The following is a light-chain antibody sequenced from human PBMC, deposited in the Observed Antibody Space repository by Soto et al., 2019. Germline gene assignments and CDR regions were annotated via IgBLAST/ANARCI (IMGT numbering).Light chain of an antibody. V-gene: IGLV9-49*01. CDR1: SGYSNYK. Sequence: QPVLTQPPSASASLGASVTLTCTLSSGYSNYKVDWYQQRPGKGPRFVMRVGTGGIVGSKGDGIPDRFSVLGSGLNRYLTIQNIQEEDESDYHCGADHGSGSNFVYVVFGGGTKLTVL. CDR2: VGTGGIVG. J-gene: IGLJ2*01. CDR3: GADHGSGSNFVYVV.